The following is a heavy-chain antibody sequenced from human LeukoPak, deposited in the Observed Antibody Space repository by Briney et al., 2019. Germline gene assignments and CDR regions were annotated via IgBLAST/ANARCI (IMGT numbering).Heavy chain of an antibody. CDR2: INHSGST. CDR1: GGSFSGYY. CDR3: AIQKMDGPDH. J-gene: IGHJ5*02. D-gene: IGHD2-8*01. V-gene: IGHV4-34*01. Sequence: SETLSLTCAVYGGSFSGYYWSWIRQPPGKGLEWIGEINHSGSTNYNPSLKSRVTISVDTSKNQFSLKLSSVTAADTAVYYCAIQKMDGPDHWGQGTLVTVSS.